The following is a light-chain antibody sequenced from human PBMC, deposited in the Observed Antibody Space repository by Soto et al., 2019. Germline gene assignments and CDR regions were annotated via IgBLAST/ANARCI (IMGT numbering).Light chain of an antibody. Sequence: DIQMTQSPSSLSASVGDRVTITCRASQSISSYLNWYQHKPGKAPNLLIYAANTLQSGVPSRFSGSGSGTDFTLTIRSLQPEDFATYYCQQFSNYPHVFGQGTRLEIK. CDR3: QQFSNYPHV. CDR2: AAN. J-gene: IGKJ5*01. CDR1: QSISSY. V-gene: IGKV1-39*01.